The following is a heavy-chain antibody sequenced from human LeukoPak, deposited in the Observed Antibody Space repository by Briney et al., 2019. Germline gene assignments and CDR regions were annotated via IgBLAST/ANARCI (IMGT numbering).Heavy chain of an antibody. Sequence: PSEALSLTCTVSGGSISSYYWSWIRQPPGEGLEWIGYASDSGNTNYNPSLKRRVTISVDTSKNQFSLKLSSVTAADTAVYYCARDGSTFTSGAMDVWGRGTTVTASS. V-gene: IGHV4-59*13. D-gene: IGHD3-3*02. CDR3: ARDGSTFTSGAMDV. CDR2: ASDSGNT. J-gene: IGHJ6*02. CDR1: GGSISSYY.